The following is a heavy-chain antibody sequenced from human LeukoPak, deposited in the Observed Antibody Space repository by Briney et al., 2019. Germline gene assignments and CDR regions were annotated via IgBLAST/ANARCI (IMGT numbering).Heavy chain of an antibody. CDR1: GYTFTSYY. V-gene: IGHV1-46*01. CDR3: ARAPFLSSRIAAAGSAYYYYYMDV. J-gene: IGHJ6*03. CDR2: INPTGGST. Sequence: ASVKVSCKASGYTFTSYYMHWVRQAPGQGLEWMGLINPTGGSTGYAQKFQGRVTMTRNTSISTAYMELSSLRSEDTAVYYCARAPFLSSRIAAAGSAYYYYYMDVWGKGTTVTISS. D-gene: IGHD6-13*01.